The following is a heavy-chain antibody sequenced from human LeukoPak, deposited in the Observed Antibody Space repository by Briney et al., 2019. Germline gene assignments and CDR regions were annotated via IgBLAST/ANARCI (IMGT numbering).Heavy chain of an antibody. CDR3: ARVVPAATKRYFDY. D-gene: IGHD2-2*01. CDR1: GYTFTGYY. Sequence: GASVKVSCKASGYTFTGYYMHWVRQAPGQGLEWMGWINPNSGGTNYAQKFQGRVTMTRDTSISTAYMELSRLRSDDTAVYYCARVVPAATKRYFDYWGQGTLVTVSS. V-gene: IGHV1-2*02. J-gene: IGHJ4*02. CDR2: INPNSGGT.